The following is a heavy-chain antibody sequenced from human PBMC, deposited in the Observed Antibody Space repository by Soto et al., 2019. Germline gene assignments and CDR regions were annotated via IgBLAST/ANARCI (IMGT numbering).Heavy chain of an antibody. Sequence: PSETLSLTCAVYGGSISSYFCSWSCLPPGAGLEWIGEINHSGSTNYNPSLKSRVTISVDTSKNQFSLKLSSVTAADTAVYYCATVPGRWGQGTLVTVS. J-gene: IGHJ4*01. CDR3: ATVPGR. CDR2: INHSGST. D-gene: IGHD2-2*01. CDR1: GGSISSYF. V-gene: IGHV4-34*01.